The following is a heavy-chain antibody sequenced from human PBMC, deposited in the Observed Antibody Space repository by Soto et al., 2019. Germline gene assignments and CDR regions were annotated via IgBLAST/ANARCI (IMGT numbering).Heavy chain of an antibody. V-gene: IGHV1-3*01. CDR3: ARDPNDSSAYYHHYYYGMDV. J-gene: IGHJ6*02. CDR1: GYTFTSYG. Sequence: ASVKVSCKASGYTFTSYGIHWVRQAPGQRLEWTGWINAGNGNTKYSEKFQGRVTITRDTSASTAYLELSSLRSEDTAVYYCARDPNDSSAYYHHYYYGMDVWGQVPTVTVS. CDR2: INAGNGNT. D-gene: IGHD3-22*01.